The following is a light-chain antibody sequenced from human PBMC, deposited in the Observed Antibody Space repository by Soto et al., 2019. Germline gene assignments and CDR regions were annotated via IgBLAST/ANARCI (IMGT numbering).Light chain of an antibody. V-gene: IGKV1D-12*01. CDR3: QQYNNWPPNT. Sequence: DVHMAQSPSAVSAFVGDGFTITCRARHGISSLAWYQHKPGRAPKLLIFGPSSFQSGVPSRFSGSGSGTDFTLTISSLQSEDFAVYYCQQYNNWPPNTFGQGTRLEIK. J-gene: IGKJ5*01. CDR2: GPS. CDR1: HGISS.